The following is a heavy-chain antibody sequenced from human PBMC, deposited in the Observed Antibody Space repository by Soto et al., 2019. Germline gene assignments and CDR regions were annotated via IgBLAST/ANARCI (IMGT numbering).Heavy chain of an antibody. CDR2: IYYSGST. Sequence: SETLSLTCTVSGGSISSSSYYWGWIRQPPGKGLEWIGSIYYSGSTYYNPSLKSRVTISVDTSKNQFSLKLSSVTAADTAVYYCARGRKGPIWGSYRMAYWGQGTLVTVSS. D-gene: IGHD3-16*02. J-gene: IGHJ4*02. CDR1: GGSISSSSYY. V-gene: IGHV4-39*01. CDR3: ARGRKGPIWGSYRMAY.